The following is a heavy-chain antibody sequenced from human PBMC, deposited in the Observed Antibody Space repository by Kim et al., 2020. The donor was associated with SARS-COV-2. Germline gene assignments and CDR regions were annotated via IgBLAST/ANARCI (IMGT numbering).Heavy chain of an antibody. CDR2: MKSKTDGGTP. D-gene: IGHD3-10*01. Sequence: GGSLRLSCATSRFTFSHAWMNWVRQAPGKGLEWVGQMKSKTDGGTPDYAAPVKGRFIISRDESKNTVDLQLNSLKTEDTGVYYCTLRVTLVRGIITTGSKYGVDVWGQGTTVTV. J-gene: IGHJ6*02. CDR1: RFTFSHAW. CDR3: TLRVTLVRGIITTGSKYGVDV. V-gene: IGHV3-15*01.